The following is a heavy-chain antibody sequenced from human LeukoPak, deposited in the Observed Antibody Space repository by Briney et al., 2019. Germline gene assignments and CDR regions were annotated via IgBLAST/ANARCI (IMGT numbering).Heavy chain of an antibody. CDR1: GFTFANAW. Sequence: GGSLRLSCAGSGFTFANAWMSWVRQAPGKGLECVGRIKSKTDGETTDYAAPVKGRFTISRDDSKNMLYLQMNSLKSEDTAVYYCTADLPPPRGYDYPFDYWGQGSLVTVSS. V-gene: IGHV3-15*01. D-gene: IGHD5-12*01. CDR2: IKSKTDGETT. J-gene: IGHJ4*02. CDR3: TADLPPPRGYDYPFDY.